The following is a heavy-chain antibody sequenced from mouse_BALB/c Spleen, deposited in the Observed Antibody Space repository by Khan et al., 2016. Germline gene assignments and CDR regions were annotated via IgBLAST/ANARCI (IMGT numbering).Heavy chain of an antibody. D-gene: IGHD3-3*01. Sequence: EVELVESGGDLVKPGGSLKLSCAASGFTFSDYYMYWVRQTPEKRLEWAATITNGGIYTSYQDSVNGRLTITRDNARNNLDLQMTSLKSEDTAMYYCARGGLAWFAYWGQGTLVTVSA. CDR2: ITNGGIYT. CDR3: ARGGLAWFAY. V-gene: IGHV5-4*02. CDR1: GFTFSDYY. J-gene: IGHJ3*01.